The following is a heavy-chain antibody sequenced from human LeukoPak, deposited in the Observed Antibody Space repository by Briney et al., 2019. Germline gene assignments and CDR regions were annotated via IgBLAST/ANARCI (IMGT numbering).Heavy chain of an antibody. Sequence: GGSLRLSCAASGFTFSSYAMSWVRQAPGKGLEWVSAISGSGGSTYYADSVKGRFTISRDNTKNTLYLQMNSLRAEDTAVYYCAKRHQNYYDSSGYYIDYWGQGTLVTVSS. CDR2: ISGSGGST. CDR1: GFTFSSYA. CDR3: AKRHQNYYDSSGYYIDY. V-gene: IGHV3-23*01. J-gene: IGHJ4*02. D-gene: IGHD3-22*01.